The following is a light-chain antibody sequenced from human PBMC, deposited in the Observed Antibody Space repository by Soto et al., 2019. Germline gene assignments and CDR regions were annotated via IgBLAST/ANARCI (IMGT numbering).Light chain of an antibody. CDR1: QSIANN. J-gene: IGKJ1*01. CDR3: QQYNDWPPWT. Sequence: EIVMTQSPASLSASPGERITLSCKASQSIANNLAWHQQKPGQAPRLLMYGASTRAADIPAGFSGSGSGTEFSLTISSLQSEDFAIYYCQQYNDWPPWTFGQGTKVEIK. V-gene: IGKV3-15*01. CDR2: GAS.